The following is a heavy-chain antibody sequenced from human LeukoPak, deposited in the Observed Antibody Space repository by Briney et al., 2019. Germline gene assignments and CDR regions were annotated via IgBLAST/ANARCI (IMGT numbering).Heavy chain of an antibody. V-gene: IGHV4-39*01. CDR3: TRHQRGSGLGGVDY. D-gene: IGHD6-19*01. J-gene: IGHJ4*02. CDR1: GGSISSSSYY. Sequence: PSETLSLTCTVSGGSISSSSYYWGWIRQPPEKGLEWIGFVSHAGHTWYNPSLNSRVTMSADTSNNHFSLTLNSVTAADAAVYYCTRHQRGSGLGGVDYWGQGSLVFVSS. CDR2: VSHAGHT.